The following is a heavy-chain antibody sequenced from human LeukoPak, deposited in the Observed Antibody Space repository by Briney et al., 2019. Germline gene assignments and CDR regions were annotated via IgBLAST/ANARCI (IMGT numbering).Heavy chain of an antibody. CDR2: INHSGST. Sequence: SETLSLTCAVYGGSFSGYYWSWIRQPPGKGLEWIGEINHSGSTNYNPSLKSRVTISVDTSKNQFSLKLSSVTAADTAVYYCARTQGIYDSRGYYFNYWGQGTLVTVSS. V-gene: IGHV4-34*01. D-gene: IGHD3-22*01. CDR3: ARTQGIYDSRGYYFNY. J-gene: IGHJ4*02. CDR1: GGSFSGYY.